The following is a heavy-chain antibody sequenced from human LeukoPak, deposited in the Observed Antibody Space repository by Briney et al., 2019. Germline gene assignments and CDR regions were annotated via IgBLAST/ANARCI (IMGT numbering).Heavy chain of an antibody. CDR2: IIPIFGTA. J-gene: IGHJ5*02. Sequence: SVKVSCKASGGTFSSYAISWVRQAPGQGLEWMGGIIPIFGTANYAQKFQGRVTITADKSTSTAYMELSSLRSEDTAVYYCARTAGYYYYDSSGYSVDPWGQGTLVTDSS. D-gene: IGHD3-22*01. V-gene: IGHV1-69*06. CDR1: GGTFSSYA. CDR3: ARTAGYYYYDSSGYSVDP.